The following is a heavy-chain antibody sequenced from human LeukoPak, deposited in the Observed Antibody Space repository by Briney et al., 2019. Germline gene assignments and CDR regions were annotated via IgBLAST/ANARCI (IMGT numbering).Heavy chain of an antibody. J-gene: IGHJ3*02. CDR2: IYYSRST. V-gene: IGHV4-59*08. CDR1: GGSISSYY. CDR3: ARQRTVTTGDAFDI. Sequence: SDTLSLTCTVSGGSISSYYWSWIRQPPRKGLAWIGYIYYSRSTNYNPSLKSRVTISVDKDKIQFSLKLSSVTAADTAVYYWARQRTVTTGDAFDIWGQGTMVTVSS. D-gene: IGHD4-17*01.